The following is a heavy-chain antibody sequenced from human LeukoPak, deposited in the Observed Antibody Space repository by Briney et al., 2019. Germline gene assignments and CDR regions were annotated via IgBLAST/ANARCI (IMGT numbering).Heavy chain of an antibody. J-gene: IGHJ3*02. D-gene: IGHD2-2*01. CDR2: IYYSGST. V-gene: IGHV4-59*08. CDR3: ARHFLYCSSTSCYPDAFDI. Sequence: PSETLSLTCTVSGGSISSYYWSWIRQPPGRGLEWIGYIYYSGSTNYNPSLKSRVTISVDTSKNQFSLKLSSVTAADTAVYYCARHFLYCSSTSCYPDAFDIWGQGTMVTVSS. CDR1: GGSISSYY.